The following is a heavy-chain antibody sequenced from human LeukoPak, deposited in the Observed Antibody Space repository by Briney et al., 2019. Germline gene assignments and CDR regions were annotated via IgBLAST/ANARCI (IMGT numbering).Heavy chain of an antibody. CDR3: AGDLGYSTSSERFDWFDP. CDR2: INYTRST. Sequence: PSETLSLTCGVSGGSISSYYWSWIRQPPGKGLEWICYINYTRSTNYNPSLKSRVTISSDTSKNQFSLKVISVTAADTAVYYCAGDLGYSTSSERFDWFDPWGHRTLVTVSS. J-gene: IGHJ5*02. D-gene: IGHD6-6*01. CDR1: GGSISSYY. V-gene: IGHV4-59*01.